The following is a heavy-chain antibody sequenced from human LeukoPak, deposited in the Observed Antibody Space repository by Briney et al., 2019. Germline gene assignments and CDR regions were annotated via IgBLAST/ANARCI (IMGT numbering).Heavy chain of an antibody. CDR1: GFTFDDYA. D-gene: IGHD4/OR15-4a*01. J-gene: IGHJ4*02. Sequence: GGSLRLSCAASGFTFDDYAMHWVRQAPGKGLEWVSGISWNSGSIGYADSVKGRFTISRDNAKNSLYLQMNSLRAEDTAVYYCARDTPHAKFDYWGQGTLVTVSS. V-gene: IGHV3-9*01. CDR2: ISWNSGSI. CDR3: ARDTPHAKFDY.